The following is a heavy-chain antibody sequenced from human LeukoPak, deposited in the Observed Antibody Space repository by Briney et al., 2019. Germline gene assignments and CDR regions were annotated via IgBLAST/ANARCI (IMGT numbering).Heavy chain of an antibody. CDR3: ASTHYDSSGYYGY. Sequence: ASVKVSCKASGYTFTGYYMHWVRQAPGQGLEWMGWINPNSGGTNYAQKFQGRVTMTRDTSISTAYMELSSLRSEDTAVYYCASTHYDSSGYYGYWGQGTLVTVSS. V-gene: IGHV1-2*02. D-gene: IGHD3-22*01. CDR1: GYTFTGYY. CDR2: INPNSGGT. J-gene: IGHJ4*02.